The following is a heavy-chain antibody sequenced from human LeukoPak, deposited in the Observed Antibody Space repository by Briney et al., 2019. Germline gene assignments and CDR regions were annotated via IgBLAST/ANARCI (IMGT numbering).Heavy chain of an antibody. D-gene: IGHD2-15*01. V-gene: IGHV1-46*01. CDR1: GYTFTSYH. Sequence: ASEKVSCKASGYTFTSYHMHWVRQAPGQGLEWMGIINPSDGVTVYAQKFQGRVTMTRDTSTSTVYMDLNSLKSEDMAVYYCARERSGGHFDFWGQGTLVTVSS. CDR3: ARERSGGHFDF. J-gene: IGHJ4*02. CDR2: INPSDGVT.